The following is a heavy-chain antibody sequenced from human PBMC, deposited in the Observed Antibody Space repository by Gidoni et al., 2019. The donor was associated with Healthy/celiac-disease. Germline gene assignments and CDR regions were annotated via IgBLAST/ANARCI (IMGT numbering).Heavy chain of an antibody. V-gene: IGHV3-73*01. CDR1: GFTFRGSA. CDR2: IRSKANSYAT. D-gene: IGHD1-7*01. J-gene: IGHJ4*02. Sequence: EVQLVESGGGLVQPGGSLKLSCAASGFTFRGSAMHWVRQASGKGLEWVGRIRSKANSYATAYAASVKGRFTISRDDSKNTAYLQMNSLKTEDTAVYYCTRPITGTTTDYWGQGTLVTVSS. CDR3: TRPITGTTTDY.